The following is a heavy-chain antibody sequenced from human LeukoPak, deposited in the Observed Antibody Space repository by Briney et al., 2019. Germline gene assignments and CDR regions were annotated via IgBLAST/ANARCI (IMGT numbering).Heavy chain of an antibody. CDR3: ARSLATGGYSYGYITD. J-gene: IGHJ4*02. V-gene: IGHV3-21*01. D-gene: IGHD5-18*01. CDR1: GFTFSSYG. CDR2: ISGSSSYI. Sequence: GGSLRLSCAASGFTFSSYGMHWVRQAPGKGLEWVSSISGSSSYIYYADSVKGRFTISRDNAKNSLYLQMNSLRAEDTAVYYCARSLATGGYSYGYITDWGQGTLVTVSS.